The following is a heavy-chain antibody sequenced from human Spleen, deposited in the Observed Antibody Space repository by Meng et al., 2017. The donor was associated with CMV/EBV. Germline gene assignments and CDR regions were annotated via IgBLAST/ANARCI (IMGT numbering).Heavy chain of an antibody. D-gene: IGHD1-7*01. CDR1: GGSISSGRYY. V-gene: IGHV4-39*07. J-gene: IGHJ5*02. CDR2: IFYSGTT. Sequence: CAVSGGSISSGRYYWAWLRQPPGKGLEWIGSIFYSGTTYYNPSLKSRVTISVDTSKNHFSLKLRSVTAADTAVYSCARDHDWNYFDPWGQGTLVTVSS. CDR3: ARDHDWNYFDP.